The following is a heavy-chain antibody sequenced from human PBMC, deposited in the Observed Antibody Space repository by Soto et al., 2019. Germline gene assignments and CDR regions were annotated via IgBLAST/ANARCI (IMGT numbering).Heavy chain of an antibody. D-gene: IGHD5-12*01. CDR3: ARRGRGYSGHVDY. Sequence: QLQLQESGPGLVKPSETLSLTCTVSGGSISSSSYYWGWIRQPPGKGLEWIGSIYYSGSTYYNPSLKSRVTISVDTSKNQFSLKLSSVTAADTAVYYCARRGRGYSGHVDYWGQGTLVTVSS. J-gene: IGHJ4*02. CDR1: GGSISSSSYY. V-gene: IGHV4-39*01. CDR2: IYYSGST.